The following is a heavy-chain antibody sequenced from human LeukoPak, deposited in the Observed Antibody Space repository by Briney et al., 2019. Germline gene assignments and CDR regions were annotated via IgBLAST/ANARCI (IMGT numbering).Heavy chain of an antibody. Sequence: ASVTVSCKASGYTFTSYGISWVRQAPGQGLEWMGWISAYNGNTNYAQKLQGRVTMTTDTSTSTAYMELRSLRSDDTAVYYCARDPGVTTFGVVTGITIFDYWGQGTLVTVSS. V-gene: IGHV1-18*01. CDR3: ARDPGVTTFGVVTGITIFDY. CDR1: GYTFTSYG. CDR2: ISAYNGNT. J-gene: IGHJ4*02. D-gene: IGHD3-3*01.